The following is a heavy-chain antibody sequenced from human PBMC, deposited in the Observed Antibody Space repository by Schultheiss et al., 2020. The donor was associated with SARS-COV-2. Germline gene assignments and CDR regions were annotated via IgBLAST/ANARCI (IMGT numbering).Heavy chain of an antibody. V-gene: IGHV3-33*05. J-gene: IGHJ4*02. CDR3: AKDLHGIWFGDFLNMAVDY. D-gene: IGHD3-10*01. CDR1: GFTFSSYG. Sequence: GGSLRLSCAAYGFTFSSYGMHWVRQAPGKGLEWVAVISYDGSNKYSADSVKGRFTISRDNSKNTVYLQMNSLRAEDTAVYYCAKDLHGIWFGDFLNMAVDYWGQGTLVTVSS. CDR2: ISYDGSNK.